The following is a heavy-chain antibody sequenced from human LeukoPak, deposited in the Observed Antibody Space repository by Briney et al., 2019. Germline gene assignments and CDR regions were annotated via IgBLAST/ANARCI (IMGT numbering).Heavy chain of an antibody. J-gene: IGHJ6*02. CDR3: ARNKPDYYHYGMDV. CDR1: GGSFSGYY. V-gene: IGHV4-34*01. Sequence: SETLSLTCAVYGGSFSGYYWSWIRQPPGRGLEWIGEINHSGSTNYNPSLKSRVTISVDTSKNQFSLKLTSVTAADTAVYYCARNKPDYYHYGMDVWGQGTTVTVSS. CDR2: INHSGST.